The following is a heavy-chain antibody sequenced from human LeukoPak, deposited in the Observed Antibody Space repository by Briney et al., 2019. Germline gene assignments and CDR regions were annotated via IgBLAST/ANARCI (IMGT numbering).Heavy chain of an antibody. D-gene: IGHD6-19*01. CDR3: ARNAIAVAAYYGMDV. Sequence: GASVKVSCKASGGTFSSYAISWVRQAPGQGLEWMGGIIPIFGTANYAQKFQGRVTITADESTSTAYMELSSLGSEDTAVYYCARNAIAVAAYYGMDVWGQGTTVTVSS. J-gene: IGHJ6*02. V-gene: IGHV1-69*13. CDR2: IIPIFGTA. CDR1: GGTFSSYA.